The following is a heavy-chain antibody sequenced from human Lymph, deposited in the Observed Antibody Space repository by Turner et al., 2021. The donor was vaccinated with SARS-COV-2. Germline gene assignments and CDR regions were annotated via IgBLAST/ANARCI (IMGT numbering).Heavy chain of an antibody. CDR1: GLTVSSNY. Sequence: EVQLVESGGGLIQSGGSLRLSCAASGLTVSSNYMSWVRQAPGKGLEWVSVIYSGGSTYYADSVKGRFTISRDNSKNTLYLQMNSLRAEDTAVYYRARDLYYYGMDVWGQGTTVTVSS. CDR2: IYSGGST. J-gene: IGHJ6*02. CDR3: ARDLYYYGMDV. V-gene: IGHV3-53*01.